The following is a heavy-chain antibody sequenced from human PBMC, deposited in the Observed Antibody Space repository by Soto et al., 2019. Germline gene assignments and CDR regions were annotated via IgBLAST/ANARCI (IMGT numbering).Heavy chain of an antibody. Sequence: SETLSLTCAVYGGSLSGYYWSWIRQPPGKGLEWIGEINPSGSTNYNPSLKPRVTISVDTSKNQFSLKLSSVTAADTAVYYCARETGTSSAEGQYYYYYGMDVWGQGTTVTVSS. D-gene: IGHD6-6*01. V-gene: IGHV4-34*01. J-gene: IGHJ6*02. CDR2: INPSGST. CDR1: GGSLSGYY. CDR3: ARETGTSSAEGQYYYYYGMDV.